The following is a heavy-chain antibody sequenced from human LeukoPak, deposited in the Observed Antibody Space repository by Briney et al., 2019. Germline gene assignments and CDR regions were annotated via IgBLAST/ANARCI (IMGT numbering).Heavy chain of an antibody. CDR3: TTVGSSRTARLRLR. D-gene: IGHD6-13*01. Sequence: GGSLRLSCAASGFTFSNAWMSWVRQAPGKGLEWVGRIKSKTDGGTTDYASPVKGRFTISRDDSKNTLYLQMNSLKTEDTAVYYCTTVGSSRTARLRLRWGQGTLVTVSS. CDR2: IKSKTDGGTT. CDR1: GFTFSNAW. V-gene: IGHV3-15*01. J-gene: IGHJ4*02.